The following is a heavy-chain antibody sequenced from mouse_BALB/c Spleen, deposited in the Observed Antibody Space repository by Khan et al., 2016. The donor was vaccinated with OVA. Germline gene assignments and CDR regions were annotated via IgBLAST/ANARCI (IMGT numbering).Heavy chain of an antibody. V-gene: IGHV2-3*01. CDR1: GLSLTNYG. J-gene: IGHJ3*01. CDR2: IWGDGST. CDR3: SIIFYGYDWFTY. D-gene: IGHD2-2*01. Sequence: QVQLKQSGPGLVAPSQSLSITCTVSGLSLTNYGISWIRQPPGKGLEWLGVIWGDGSTNYHSALISRLSINTDNSTSQVFLKLNSLQTDDTATYYWSIIFYGYDWFTYWGQGTLVTVSA.